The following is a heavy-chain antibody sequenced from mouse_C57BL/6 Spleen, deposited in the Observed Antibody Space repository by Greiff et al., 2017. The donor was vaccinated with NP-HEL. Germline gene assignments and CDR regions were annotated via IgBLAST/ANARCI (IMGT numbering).Heavy chain of an antibody. CDR2: INYDGSST. CDR1: GFTFSDYY. Sequence: DVKLVESEGGLVQPGSSMKLSCTASGFTFSDYYMAWVRQVPEKGLEWVANINYDGSSTYYLDSLKSRFIISRDNAKNILYLQMSSLKSEDTATYYCARDSSGSFDYWGQGTLVTVSA. D-gene: IGHD3-2*02. V-gene: IGHV5-16*01. CDR3: ARDSSGSFDY. J-gene: IGHJ3*01.